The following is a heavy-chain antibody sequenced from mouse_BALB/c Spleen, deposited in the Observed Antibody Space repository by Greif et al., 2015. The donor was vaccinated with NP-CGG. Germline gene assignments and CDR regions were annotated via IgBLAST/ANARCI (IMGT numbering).Heavy chain of an antibody. V-gene: IGHV1-7*01. J-gene: IGHJ2*01. CDR3: ARLLRYHFDY. CDR2: INPSTGYT. CDR1: GYTFTSYW. D-gene: IGHD1-1*01. Sequence: QVQLQQSGAELAKPGASVKMSCKASGYTFTSYWMHWVKQRPGQGLEWIGYINPSTGYTEYNQKFKYKATLTADKSSSTAYMQLSSLTSEDSAVYYCARLLRYHFDYWGQGTTLTVSS.